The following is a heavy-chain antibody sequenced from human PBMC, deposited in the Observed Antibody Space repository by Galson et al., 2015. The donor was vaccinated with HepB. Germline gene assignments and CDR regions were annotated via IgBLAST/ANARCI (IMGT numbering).Heavy chain of an antibody. D-gene: IGHD3-3*01. CDR3: ARGAHRGIFGVVTNPFFDY. CDR1: GFTVSSNY. CDR2: IYSGGST. Sequence: SLRLSCAASGFTVSSNYMSWVRQAPGKGLEWVSVIYSGGSTYYADSVKGRFTISRDNSKNTLYLQMNSLRAEDTAVYYCARGAHRGIFGVVTNPFFDYWGQGTLVTVSS. V-gene: IGHV3-53*01. J-gene: IGHJ4*02.